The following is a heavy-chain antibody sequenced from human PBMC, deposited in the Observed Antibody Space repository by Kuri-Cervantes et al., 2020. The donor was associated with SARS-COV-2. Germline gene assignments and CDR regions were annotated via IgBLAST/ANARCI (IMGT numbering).Heavy chain of an antibody. D-gene: IGHD1-7*01. CDR3: AKSPPDSITNYLYYFDL. CDR2: ITGSDEST. CDR1: GFTFTTYA. J-gene: IGHJ4*02. V-gene: IGHV3-23*01. Sequence: GGSLRLSCAASGFTFTTYALTWVRQAPGERLEWVSAITGSDESTFYADSVKGRFTIYRDNSKNTLYLQMNSLRVEDSALYFCAKSPPDSITNYLYYFDLWGQGTLVTVSS.